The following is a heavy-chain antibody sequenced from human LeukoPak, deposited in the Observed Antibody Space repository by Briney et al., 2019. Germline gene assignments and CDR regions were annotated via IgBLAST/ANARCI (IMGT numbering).Heavy chain of an antibody. CDR1: GYIFTDYY. CDR3: ARDGSSLMVEFDY. CDR2: IKCDTGDT. Sequence: ASVKVSRKASGYIFTDYYLYWVRQAPGQGLEVMGWIKCDTGDTSYSQKFQGRVTMTRDTSITTAYMELSRLRSDDTAVYYCARDGSSLMVEFDYWGQETLVTVSS. J-gene: IGHJ4*02. D-gene: IGHD2-15*01. V-gene: IGHV1-2*02.